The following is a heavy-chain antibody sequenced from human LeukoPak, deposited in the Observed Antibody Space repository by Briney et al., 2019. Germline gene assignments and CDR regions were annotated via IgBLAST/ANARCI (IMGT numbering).Heavy chain of an antibody. J-gene: IGHJ4*02. V-gene: IGHV4-61*02. D-gene: IGHD2/OR15-2a*01. CDR1: GGSISSGSYY. CDR2: IYTSGST. CDR3: AEGISFDY. Sequence: SETLSLTFTVSGGSISSGSYYWSWIGHPAGKGLEWIGRIYTSGSTNYNPALKSRVTISEDTAKNQFSMKLSAVAAADTAVYYCAEGISFDYWGQGTLVTVSS.